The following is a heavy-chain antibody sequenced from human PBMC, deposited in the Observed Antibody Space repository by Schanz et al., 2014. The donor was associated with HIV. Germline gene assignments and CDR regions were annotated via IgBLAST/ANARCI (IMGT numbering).Heavy chain of an antibody. D-gene: IGHD5-18*01. CDR3: AKSNGGDTAVVQYYFDY. CDR2: IYSAGTT. V-gene: IGHV3-66*01. Sequence: VQLVESGGGVVQPGRSLRLSCVFSGFTVSNNHLSWVRQAPGKGLEWVSIIYSAGTTYYTDSVKGRFTISRDNAKNSLYLNMYSLRAEDTAVYFCAKSNGGDTAVVQYYFDYWGQGTLVSVSS. J-gene: IGHJ4*02. CDR1: GFTVSNNH.